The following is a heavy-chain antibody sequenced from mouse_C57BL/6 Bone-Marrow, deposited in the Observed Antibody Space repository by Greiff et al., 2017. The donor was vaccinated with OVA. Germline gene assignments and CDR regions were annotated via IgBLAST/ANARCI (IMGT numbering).Heavy chain of an antibody. V-gene: IGHV1-52*01. CDR2: IDPSDSET. D-gene: IGHD1-1*01. CDR1: GYTFTSYW. CDR3: ARKDYGSSLFAY. J-gene: IGHJ3*01. Sequence: QVQLQQPGAELVRPGSSVKLSCKASGYTFTSYWMHWVKQRPIQGLEWIGNIDPSDSETHYNQKFKDKATLTVDKSSSTAYMQLSSLTSEDSAVYYCARKDYGSSLFAYWGQGTLVTVSA.